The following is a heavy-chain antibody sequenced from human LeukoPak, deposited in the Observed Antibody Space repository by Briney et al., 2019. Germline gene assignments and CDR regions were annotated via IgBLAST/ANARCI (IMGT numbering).Heavy chain of an antibody. V-gene: IGHV3-7*01. CDR3: TETLFCSGGSCSKFDY. D-gene: IGHD2-15*01. J-gene: IGHJ4*02. Sequence: GGSLRLSCAASGFTFSSYWMSWVRQAPGKGLEWVANVKQDGSEKYYVDSVKGRFTISRDNAKNSLYLQMNSLRAEDTAVYYCTETLFCSGGSCSKFDYWGQGTLVTVSS. CDR2: VKQDGSEK. CDR1: GFTFSSYW.